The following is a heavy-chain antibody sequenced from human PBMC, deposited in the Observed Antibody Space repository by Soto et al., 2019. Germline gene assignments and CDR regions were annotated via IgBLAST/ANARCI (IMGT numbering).Heavy chain of an antibody. CDR3: ARDGGSSWREFYFDY. D-gene: IGHD6-13*01. Sequence: PGGSLRLSCAASGFTFSSYEMNWVRQAPVKVLEWVSYISSSGSTIYYSDSVKGRFTISRDNAKNSLYLQMNSLRAEDTTVYYCARDGGSSWREFYFDYWGQGTLVTVSS. CDR1: GFTFSSYE. J-gene: IGHJ4*02. V-gene: IGHV3-48*03. CDR2: ISSSGSTI.